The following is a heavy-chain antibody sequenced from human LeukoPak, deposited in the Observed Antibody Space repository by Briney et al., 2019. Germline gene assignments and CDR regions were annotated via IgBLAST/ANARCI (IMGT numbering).Heavy chain of an antibody. V-gene: IGHV1-2*02. CDR2: IIPNNGGT. CDR3: GSWDYGSGSYSPYY. J-gene: IGHJ4*02. CDR1: GYTFTGYY. Sequence: ASVKVSRKASGYTFTGYYIHWVRQAPGQGLEWQGWIIPNNGGTKFAQRFQGRVTMTRDTSISTAYMELSGLGSDDTAVYYCGSWDYGSGSYSPYYWGQGTLVTVSS. D-gene: IGHD3-10*01.